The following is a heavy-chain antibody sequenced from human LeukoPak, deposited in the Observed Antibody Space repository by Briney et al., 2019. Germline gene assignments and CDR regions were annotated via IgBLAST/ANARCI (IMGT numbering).Heavy chain of an antibody. CDR3: ARDAFTAYCGGDCYSWPYWYFDL. CDR1: GGTFSSYS. J-gene: IGHJ2*01. D-gene: IGHD2-21*02. CDR2: IIPILGIA. Sequence: ASVKVSCKASGGTFSSYSISWARQAPGQGLEWMGRIIPILGIANYAQKFQGRVTITAAKSTSTAYMELSSLRFEDTAVYYCARDAFTAYCGGDCYSWPYWYFDLWGRGTLVTVSS. V-gene: IGHV1-69*04.